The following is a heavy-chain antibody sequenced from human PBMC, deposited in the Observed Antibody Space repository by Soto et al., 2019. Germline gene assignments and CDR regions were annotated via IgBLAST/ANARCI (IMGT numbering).Heavy chain of an antibody. CDR2: IDQSGGT. Sequence: PSETLSLTCAVVGDSLRGQSWNWIRQSPGKGLEWIGEIDQSGGTNYNPSLKSRAIMSVDKPKNQFSLNLTSVTAADTAVYYCARVISSRDEYFDYWGRGTVVTVSS. CDR3: ARVISSRDEYFDY. V-gene: IGHV4-34*01. CDR1: GDSLRGQS. D-gene: IGHD2-2*01. J-gene: IGHJ4*02.